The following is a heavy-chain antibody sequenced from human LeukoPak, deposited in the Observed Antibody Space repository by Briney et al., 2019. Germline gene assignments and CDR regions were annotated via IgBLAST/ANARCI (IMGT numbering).Heavy chain of an antibody. Sequence: SGGSLRLSCAASGFTFSSYSMNWVRQAPGKGLEWVSCISSSSSYIDYGDSVKGRFTISRDNAKNSMDMQLNSPRAEDTAVYYCASGEMATKGDAFDIWGQGTMVTVSS. CDR3: ASGEMATKGDAFDI. J-gene: IGHJ3*02. CDR1: GFTFSSYS. D-gene: IGHD5-24*01. V-gene: IGHV3-21*01. CDR2: ISSSSSYI.